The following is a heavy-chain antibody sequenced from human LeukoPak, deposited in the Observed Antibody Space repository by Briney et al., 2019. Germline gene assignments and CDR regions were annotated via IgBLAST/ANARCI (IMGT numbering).Heavy chain of an antibody. V-gene: IGHV4-30-2*01. CDR1: GGSISSGGYS. CDR3: ARKSSSWDFDY. Sequence: SETLSLTCAVSGGSISSGGYSWSWIRQPPGKGLEWIGYIYHSGSTYYNPSLKSRVTISVDRSKNQFSLKLSSVTAADTAVYYCARKSSSWDFDYWGQETLVTVSS. CDR2: IYHSGST. D-gene: IGHD6-13*01. J-gene: IGHJ4*02.